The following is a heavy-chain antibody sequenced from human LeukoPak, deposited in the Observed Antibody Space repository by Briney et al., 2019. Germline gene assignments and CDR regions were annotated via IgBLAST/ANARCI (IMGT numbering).Heavy chain of an antibody. CDR1: GYTFTSNY. CDR3: ARDRPVDTAMVSPHYYYYYGMDV. CDR2: IYPRDGST. Sequence: ASVKVSCKASGYTFTSNYIHWVRQAPGQGLEWMGMIYPRDGSTNYAQKFQGRVTITADEPTSTAYMELSSLRSEDTAVYYCARDRPVDTAMVSPHYYYYYGMDVWGQGTTVTVSS. V-gene: IGHV1-46*01. D-gene: IGHD5-18*01. J-gene: IGHJ6*02.